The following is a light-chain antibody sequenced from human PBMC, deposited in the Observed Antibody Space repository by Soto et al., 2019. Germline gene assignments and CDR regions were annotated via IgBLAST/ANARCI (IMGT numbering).Light chain of an antibody. Sequence: EIVMTQSPATLSVSPGERATLSCRASQRVSRNLAWYQQRPGQAPRLLISGASTRATGIAARFSGSGSGREFTLTISSLQSEDSALYYCQQYSNWPTFGQGTRLEIK. V-gene: IGKV3-15*01. CDR1: QRVSRN. CDR3: QQYSNWPT. J-gene: IGKJ5*01. CDR2: GAS.